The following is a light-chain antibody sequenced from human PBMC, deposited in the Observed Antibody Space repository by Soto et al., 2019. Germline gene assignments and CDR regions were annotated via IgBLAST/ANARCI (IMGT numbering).Light chain of an antibody. CDR3: QHYNSYSEA. Sequence: DTQMTQSPSTLSGSVGDRVTMACVASQTISSWLAWYQQKPGKAPKLLIYKASTLKSGVPSRFSGSGSGTEFTLTISSLQPDDFATYYCQHYNSYSEAFGQGTKVDIK. V-gene: IGKV1-5*03. J-gene: IGKJ1*01. CDR2: KAS. CDR1: QTISSW.